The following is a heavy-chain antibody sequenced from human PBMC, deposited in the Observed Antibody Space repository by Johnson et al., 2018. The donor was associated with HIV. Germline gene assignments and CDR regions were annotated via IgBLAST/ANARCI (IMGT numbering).Heavy chain of an antibody. CDR3: ARDGGSKGKGAFDM. V-gene: IGHV3-66*02. D-gene: IGHD3-16*01. J-gene: IGHJ3*02. CDR1: GLTVSSNY. CDR2: IYTGGTT. Sequence: VQLVESGGGVVQPGASLTLSCAASGLTVSSNYMSWVRQAPGKGLEWVSIIYTGGTTYYADSVKGRFTISRDNSKNTVYLQMNSLRAEDTAVYYCARDGGSKGKGAFDMWGQGTMVTVSS.